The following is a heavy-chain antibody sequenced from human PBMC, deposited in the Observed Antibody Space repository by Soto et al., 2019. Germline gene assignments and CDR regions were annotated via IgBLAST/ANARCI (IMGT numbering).Heavy chain of an antibody. CDR2: IFYSGST. J-gene: IGHJ6*02. CDR1: GGSISSSSYY. V-gene: IGHV4-39*01. D-gene: IGHD2-15*01. Sequence: QLQLQESGPGLVKPSETLSLTCTVSGGSISSSSYYWGWIRQPPGKGLEWIGSIFYSGSTYYNPSRKSRLTISVDTSKNQFSLKLSSVTAADTAVYYCARHLTYCSAGSCYSDFPYYGMDVWGQGTTVTVSS. CDR3: ARHLTYCSAGSCYSDFPYYGMDV.